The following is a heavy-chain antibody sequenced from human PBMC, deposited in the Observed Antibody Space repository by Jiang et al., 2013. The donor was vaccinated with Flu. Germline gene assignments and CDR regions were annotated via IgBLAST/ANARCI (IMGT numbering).Heavy chain of an antibody. CDR1: GYTFINYD. J-gene: IGHJ4*02. D-gene: IGHD3-3*01. CDR2: MNPNSGNT. Sequence: VQLVESGAEVKKPGASVKVSCKASGYTFINYDINWVRQAPGQGLEWMGWMNPNSGNTGYTQVFKGRVTMTRSTSLSTAYMELSSLRFEDTAVYYCAREHYDVLSGHYYFDYWGQGTLVTVSS. V-gene: IGHV1-8*02. CDR3: AREHYDVLSGHYYFDY.